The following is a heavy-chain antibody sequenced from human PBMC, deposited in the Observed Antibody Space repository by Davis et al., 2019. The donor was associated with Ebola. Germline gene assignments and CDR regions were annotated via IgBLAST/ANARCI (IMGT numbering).Heavy chain of an antibody. J-gene: IGHJ3*02. V-gene: IGHV3-30*04. Sequence: GESLKISCAASGFTFSSYAIHWVRQAPGKGLEWVAVISYDGSNKYYADSVKGGFTISRDNFKNTLYLQMSSLRAEDTAVYYCAKGRYRFGELLGDAFDIWGQGTMVTVSS. CDR3: AKGRYRFGELLGDAFDI. CDR1: GFTFSSYA. CDR2: ISYDGSNK. D-gene: IGHD3-10*01.